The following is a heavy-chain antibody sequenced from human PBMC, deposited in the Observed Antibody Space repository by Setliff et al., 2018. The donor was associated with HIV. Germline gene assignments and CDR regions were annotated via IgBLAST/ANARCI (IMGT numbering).Heavy chain of an antibody. CDR2: MYYSGST. V-gene: IGHV4-59*11. CDR1: NGSISSHY. CDR3: AREVVYYDSSRYLLLYYFDS. J-gene: IGHJ4*02. D-gene: IGHD3-22*01. Sequence: SETLSLTCTVSNGSISSHYWSWIRQPPGKGLEWIGNMYYSGSTNYNPSLKSRVTISVDRSQNHFSLKLSSVTAADTAVYYCAREVVYYDSSRYLLLYYFDSWGQGTLVTVSS.